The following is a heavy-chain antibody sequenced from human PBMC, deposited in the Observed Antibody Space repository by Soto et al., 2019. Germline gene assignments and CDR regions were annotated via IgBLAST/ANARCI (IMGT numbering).Heavy chain of an antibody. Sequence: GGSLRLSCAASGFPFSSYSMNWVRQAPGKGLEWVSYISSSSSTIYYADSVKGRFTISRDNAKNSLYLQMNSLRDEDTAVYYCARDSRYMAVAGTGGRFDYWGQGTLVTVSS. CDR2: ISSSSSTI. CDR1: GFPFSSYS. J-gene: IGHJ4*02. D-gene: IGHD6-19*01. V-gene: IGHV3-48*02. CDR3: ARDSRYMAVAGTGGRFDY.